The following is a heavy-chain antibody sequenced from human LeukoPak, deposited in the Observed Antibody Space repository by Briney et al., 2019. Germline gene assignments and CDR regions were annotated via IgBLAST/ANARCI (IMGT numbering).Heavy chain of an antibody. V-gene: IGHV3-23*01. Sequence: GGSLRLSCAVSGFTFSSYAMSWVRQAPGKGLEWVSAISGSGGSTYYADSVKGRFTISRDNSKNTLYLQMNSLRAEDTAVYYCAKDSRSVTTRLLDYWGQGTLVTVSS. D-gene: IGHD4-17*01. J-gene: IGHJ4*02. CDR2: ISGSGGST. CDR1: GFTFSSYA. CDR3: AKDSRSVTTRLLDY.